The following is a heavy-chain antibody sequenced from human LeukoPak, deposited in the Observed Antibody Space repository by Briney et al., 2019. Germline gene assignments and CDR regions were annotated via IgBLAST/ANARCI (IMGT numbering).Heavy chain of an antibody. J-gene: IGHJ3*02. CDR3: ARGSPYIAAAGHDAFDI. Sequence: SETLSLTCAVYGGSFSGYYWSWIRQPPGKGLEWIGEINHSGSTNHNPSLKSRVTISVDTSKNQFSLKLSSVTAADTAVYYCARGSPYIAAAGHDAFDIWGQGTMVTVSS. CDR1: GGSFSGYY. CDR2: INHSGST. V-gene: IGHV4-34*01. D-gene: IGHD6-13*01.